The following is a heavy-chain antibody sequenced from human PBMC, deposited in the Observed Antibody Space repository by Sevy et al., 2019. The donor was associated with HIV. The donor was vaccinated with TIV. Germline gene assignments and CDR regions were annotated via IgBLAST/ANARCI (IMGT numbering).Heavy chain of an antibody. D-gene: IGHD3-22*01. J-gene: IGHJ3*02. CDR2: ISSSSSTI. V-gene: IGHV3-48*02. Sequence: GGSLRLSCAASGFTFSSYSMNWVRQAPGKGLEWVSYISSSSSTIYYADSVKGRFTISRDNAKNSLYLQMNSLRDEDTAVYYCARDRSYYYDSSGYFAFDIWGQWTMVTVSS. CDR1: GFTFSSYS. CDR3: ARDRSYYYDSSGYFAFDI.